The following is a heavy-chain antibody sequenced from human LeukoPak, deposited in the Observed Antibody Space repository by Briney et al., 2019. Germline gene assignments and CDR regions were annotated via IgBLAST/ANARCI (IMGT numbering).Heavy chain of an antibody. J-gene: IGHJ4*02. CDR3: ARGSKTAMVTRFGY. CDR2: IYNSGNT. CDR1: GVYISCYY. D-gene: IGHD5-18*01. Sequence: SDTLSLTSPGSGVYISCYYRSWLRPPAGTGLERSECIYNSGNTNYNPSLKSRVTMSVDTPKNQFSLKLSSVTAADTAVYYCARGSKTAMVTRFGYWGQGTLVTVSS. V-gene: IGHV4-4*07.